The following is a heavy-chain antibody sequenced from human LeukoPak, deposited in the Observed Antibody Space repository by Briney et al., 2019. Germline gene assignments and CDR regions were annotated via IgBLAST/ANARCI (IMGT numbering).Heavy chain of an antibody. CDR1: GFTFSTYS. CDR3: ARQSGGSVD. J-gene: IGHJ4*02. V-gene: IGHV3-21*01. Sequence: GGSLRLSCAASGFTFSTYSMNWVRQAPGKGLEWVSSISSSSYITYADSVKGRFTISRDNAKNSLYLQMNRLRAEDTAVYYCARQSGGSVDWGQGTLVTVS. CDR2: ISSSSYI. D-gene: IGHD3-10*01.